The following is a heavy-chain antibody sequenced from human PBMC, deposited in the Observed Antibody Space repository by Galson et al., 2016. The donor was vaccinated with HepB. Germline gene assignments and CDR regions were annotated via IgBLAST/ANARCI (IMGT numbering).Heavy chain of an antibody. CDR1: GFTFNSYA. V-gene: IGHV3-23*01. CDR2: ISDNGHAT. Sequence: SLRLSCAGSGFTFNSYAMNWVRQAPGKGLEWISLISDNGHATYYADPVRGRFSLARDNSKNTLYPQMNSLRADDTAVYYCAKCPPGTRGSLDSWGQGTLVTVSS. J-gene: IGHJ4*02. CDR3: AKCPPGTRGSLDS. D-gene: IGHD1-14*01.